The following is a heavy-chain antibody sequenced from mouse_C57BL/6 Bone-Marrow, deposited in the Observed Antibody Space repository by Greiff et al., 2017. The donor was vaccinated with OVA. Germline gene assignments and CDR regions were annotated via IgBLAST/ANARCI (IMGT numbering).Heavy chain of an antibody. CDR2: INPYNGDT. D-gene: IGHD1-1*01. Sequence: EVKLQQSGPELVKPGDSVKISCKASGYSFTGYFMNWVMQSHGKSLEWIGRINPYNGDTFYNQKFKGKATLTVDKSSSTAHMELRSLTSEDSAVYYCARRFYGSSLSMDYWGQGTSVTVSS. J-gene: IGHJ4*01. CDR3: ARRFYGSSLSMDY. CDR1: GYSFTGYF. V-gene: IGHV1-20*01.